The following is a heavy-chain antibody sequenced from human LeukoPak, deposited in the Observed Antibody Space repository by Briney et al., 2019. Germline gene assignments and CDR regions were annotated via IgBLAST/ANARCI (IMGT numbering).Heavy chain of an antibody. D-gene: IGHD2-21*01. CDR3: AKELYCGGDCYGMDV. CDR2: ISYDGSNK. J-gene: IGHJ6*02. Sequence: GGSLRLSCAASGFTFSTYGMHWVRQAPGKGLEWVAVISYDGSNKYYADSVKGRFTISRDNSKNTLYLQMNSLRAEDTAVYYCAKELYCGGDCYGMDVWGQGTTVTVSS. CDR1: GFTFSTYG. V-gene: IGHV3-30*18.